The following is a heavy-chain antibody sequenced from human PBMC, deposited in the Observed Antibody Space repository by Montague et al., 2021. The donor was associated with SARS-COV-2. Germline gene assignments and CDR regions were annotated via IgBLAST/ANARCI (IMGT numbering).Heavy chain of an antibody. CDR3: AGGGGGYDYFSNYYGMDV. Sequence: SLRLSCAASGFTFSSYEMNWVRQAPGKGLEWVSYITSSGVTTYYADSVKGRFTISRDNAKNSLDLQMNSLRAADTAVYYCAGGGGGYDYFSNYYGMDVWGQGTTGTVSS. CDR2: ITSSGVTT. V-gene: IGHV3-48*03. J-gene: IGHJ6*02. D-gene: IGHD5-12*01. CDR1: GFTFSSYE.